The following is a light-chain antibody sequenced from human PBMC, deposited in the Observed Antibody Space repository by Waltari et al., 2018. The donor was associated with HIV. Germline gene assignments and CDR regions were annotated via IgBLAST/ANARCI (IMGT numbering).Light chain of an antibody. J-gene: IGKJ1*01. CDR1: QNVITN. CDR3: QQYNGWPRT. Sequence: EIVMTQSPATLSVSQGERVTLPCRASQNVITNLTWYQQKPGQAPSLLIYGASARASGIPARFTGSGSGSDFTLTINSLQSEDCGLYYCQQYNGWPRTFGQGTKV. V-gene: IGKV3-15*01. CDR2: GAS.